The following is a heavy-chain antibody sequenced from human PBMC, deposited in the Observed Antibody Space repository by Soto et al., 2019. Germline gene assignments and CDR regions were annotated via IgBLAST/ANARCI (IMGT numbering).Heavy chain of an antibody. CDR1: GFTFSSYA. D-gene: IGHD3-22*01. CDR2: ISGSGGST. CDR3: AKDSYDSSGYYGWFDP. V-gene: IGHV3-23*01. Sequence: EVQLLVSGGGLVQPGGSLRLSCAASGFTFSSYAMSWVRQAPGKGLEWVSAISGSGGSTYYADSVKGRFTISRDNSKNTLYLQMNSLRAEDTAVYYCAKDSYDSSGYYGWFDPWGQGTLVTVSS. J-gene: IGHJ5*02.